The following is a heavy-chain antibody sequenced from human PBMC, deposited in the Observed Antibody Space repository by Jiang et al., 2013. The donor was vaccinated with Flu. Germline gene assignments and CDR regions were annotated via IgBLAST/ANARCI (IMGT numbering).Heavy chain of an antibody. CDR3: ARIVAVAGMTQYYYYGMDV. CDR1: GGSISSSSYY. D-gene: IGHD6-19*01. J-gene: IGHJ6*01. V-gene: IGHV4-39*01. CDR2: IYYSGNT. Sequence: GSGLVKPSETLSLSCTVSGGSISSSSYYWGWIRQPPGKGLEWIGSIYYSGNTYYNPSLKSRVTISVDTSKNQFSLKLSSVTAAETAVYYCARIVAVAGMTQYYYYGMDVWGPRDHGHR.